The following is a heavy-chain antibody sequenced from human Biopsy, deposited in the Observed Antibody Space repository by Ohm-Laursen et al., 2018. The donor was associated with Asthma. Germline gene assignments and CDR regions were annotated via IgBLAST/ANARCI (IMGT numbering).Heavy chain of an antibody. CDR3: ARFKRGYSYGYAGVFDY. CDR1: GFTFSSYA. V-gene: IGHV3-23*01. J-gene: IGHJ4*02. D-gene: IGHD5-18*01. CDR2: ISGSGGST. Sequence: SLRLSCTASGFTFSSYAMSWVRQAPGKGLEWVSAISGSGGSTYYADSVKGRFTISRDNSKNTLYLQMNSLRAGDTAVYYCARFKRGYSYGYAGVFDYWGQGTLVTVSS.